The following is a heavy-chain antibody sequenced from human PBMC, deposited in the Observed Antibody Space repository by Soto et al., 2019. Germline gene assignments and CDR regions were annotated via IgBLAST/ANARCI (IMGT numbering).Heavy chain of an antibody. D-gene: IGHD1-26*01. Sequence: GGSLRLSCAASGFTFSSYDMHWVRQATGKGQEWVSAIGTAGDTYYPGSVKGRFTISRENVKNSLYLQMNSLRSGDTAVYYCARSYRGAFDIWGQGTMVTVSS. J-gene: IGHJ3*02. CDR3: ARSYRGAFDI. CDR2: IGTAGDT. V-gene: IGHV3-13*01. CDR1: GFTFSSYD.